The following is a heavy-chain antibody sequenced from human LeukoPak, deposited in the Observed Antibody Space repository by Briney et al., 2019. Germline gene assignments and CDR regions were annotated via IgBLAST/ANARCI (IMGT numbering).Heavy chain of an antibody. CDR1: GFTLYIFC. V-gene: IGHV3-7*01. J-gene: IGHJ4*02. CDR2: MNPSRSHK. Sequence: GGSLTLPCSTSGFTLYIFCMQCVPDAPEKRREWVANMNPSRSHKRYMDSVEGRFTISKDSSGTSSYLEMYNMRDEVTAIYYCAIWTPGNYWGQGSLVTVSS. CDR3: AIWTPGNY. D-gene: IGHD1-1*01.